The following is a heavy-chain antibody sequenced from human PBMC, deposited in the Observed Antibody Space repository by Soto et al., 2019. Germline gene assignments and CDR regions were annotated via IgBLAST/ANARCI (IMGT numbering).Heavy chain of an antibody. Sequence: SVKVSCKASGYTFTCYYMHCVRQAPGQGLEWIGWIKPNSFGTNYAQKFQGWGTMTRDTSISTAYMELSRLRSDDTAVYYCTRGDDFWSGPPRYYGIDVWGQGTTVTVSS. CDR3: TRGDDFWSGPPRYYGIDV. V-gene: IGHV1-2*04. CDR1: GYTFTCYY. J-gene: IGHJ6*02. D-gene: IGHD3-3*01. CDR2: IKPNSFGT.